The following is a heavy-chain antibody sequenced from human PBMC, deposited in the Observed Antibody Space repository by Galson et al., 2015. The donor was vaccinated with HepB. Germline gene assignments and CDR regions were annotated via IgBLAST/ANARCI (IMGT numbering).Heavy chain of an antibody. V-gene: IGHV3-33*01. CDR1: GFTFTKYG. J-gene: IGHJ4*02. CDR3: ARDRTYCGSPSCSRMGPNY. D-gene: IGHD2-2*01. CDR2: IWSDGSDK. Sequence: SLRLSCATSGFTFTKYGMHWVRQAPGKGLEWVALIWSDGSDKNYADSVKGRFTISRDNSENTVPLQMDSLRAEDTAVYYCARDRTYCGSPSCSRMGPNYWGQGTLVTVSS.